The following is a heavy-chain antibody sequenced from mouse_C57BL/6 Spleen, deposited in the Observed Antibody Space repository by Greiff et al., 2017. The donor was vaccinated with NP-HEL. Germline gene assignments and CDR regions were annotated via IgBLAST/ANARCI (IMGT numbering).Heavy chain of an antibody. J-gene: IGHJ4*01. CDR1: GFTFSSYA. CDR2: ISDGGSYT. CDR3: AGYDEPYYAMDY. Sequence: EVQLVESGGGLVKPGGSLKLSCAASGFTFSSYAMSWVRQTPEKRLEWVATISDGGSYTYYPDNVKGRFTISRDNAKNNLYLQMSHLKSEDTAMYYCAGYDEPYYAMDYWGQGTSVTVSS. V-gene: IGHV5-4*01. D-gene: IGHD2-2*01.